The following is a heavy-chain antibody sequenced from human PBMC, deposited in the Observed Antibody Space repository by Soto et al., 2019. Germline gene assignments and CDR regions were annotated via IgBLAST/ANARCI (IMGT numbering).Heavy chain of an antibody. D-gene: IGHD3-10*01. V-gene: IGHV1-69*13. CDR3: ARDKAGRRFGELLGGMDV. J-gene: IGHJ6*02. CDR2: IIPIFGTA. CDR1: GGTFSSNA. Sequence: SVKVSCKASGGTFSSNAISWVRQAPGQGLEWMGGIIPIFGTANYAQKFQGRVTITADESTSTAYMELSSLRSEDTAVYYCARDKAGRRFGELLGGMDVWGQGTTFTVSS.